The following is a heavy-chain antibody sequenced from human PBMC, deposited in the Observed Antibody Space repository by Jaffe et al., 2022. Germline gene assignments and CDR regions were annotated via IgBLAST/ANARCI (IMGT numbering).Heavy chain of an antibody. J-gene: IGHJ6*03. V-gene: IGHV2-70*20. CDR2: IDWDDDK. CDR1: GFSLSTSGMC. D-gene: IGHD3-10*01. CDR3: ARIGRDGSGSPYYYYYMDV. Sequence: QVTLRESGPALVKPTQTLTLTCTFSGFSLSTSGMCVSWVRQPPGKALEWLALIDWDDDKYYSTSLKTRLTISKDTSKNQVVLTMTNMDPVDTATYYCARIGRDGSGSPYYYYYMDVWGKGTTVTVSS.